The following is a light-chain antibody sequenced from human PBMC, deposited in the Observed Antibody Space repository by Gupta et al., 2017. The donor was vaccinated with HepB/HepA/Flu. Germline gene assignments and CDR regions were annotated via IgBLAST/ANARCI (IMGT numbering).Light chain of an antibody. CDR2: SNN. CDR3: AEWDARLKGLV. CDR1: SSNIGSNT. Sequence: QSVLTQPPSASGTPGQRVTISCSGSSSNIGSNTVNWYQQLPGTAPNLLSFSNNRRPSGVPDRFAGYKAGTSASRDTSGLQSEDEADDDGAEWDARLKGLVFGGGTKLTVL. V-gene: IGLV1-44*01. J-gene: IGLJ3*02.